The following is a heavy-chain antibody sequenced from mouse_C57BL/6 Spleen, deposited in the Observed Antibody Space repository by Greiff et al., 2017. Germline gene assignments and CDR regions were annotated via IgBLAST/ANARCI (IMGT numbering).Heavy chain of an antibody. J-gene: IGHJ4*01. CDR3: ARHGYCSSSAYAMDY. D-gene: IGHD1-1*01. CDR2: ISGGGGNT. CDR1: GFTFSSYT. Sequence: EVKLMESGGGLVKPGGSLKLSCAASGFTFSSYTMSWVRQTPEKRLEWVATISGGGGNTYYPDSVKGRFTISRDNAKNTLSLQMSSLRSEDTALYYGARHGYCSSSAYAMDYWGQGTSVTVSA. V-gene: IGHV5-9*01.